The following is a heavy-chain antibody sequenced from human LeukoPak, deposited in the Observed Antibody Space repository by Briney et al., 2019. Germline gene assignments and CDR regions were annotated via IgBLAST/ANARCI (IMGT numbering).Heavy chain of an antibody. Sequence: GESLKISCNASDFNFTNYCVGWVRQMPGKGLEWMGIICPGDSDTRYSPSFQGQVTISADKSISTAYLQWSSLKASDTAMYYCALRSGYDYDYWGQGTLVTVSS. D-gene: IGHD5-12*01. J-gene: IGHJ4*02. CDR1: DFNFTNYC. V-gene: IGHV5-51*01. CDR3: ALRSGYDYDY. CDR2: ICPGDSDT.